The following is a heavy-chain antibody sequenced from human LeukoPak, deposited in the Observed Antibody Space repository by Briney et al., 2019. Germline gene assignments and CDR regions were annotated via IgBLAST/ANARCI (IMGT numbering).Heavy chain of an antibody. CDR3: ARGAPMTTVTYYYYMDV. Sequence: GGSLRLSCAASGFTFSDYYMSWIRQAPGKGLEWVSYISSSGSTIYYADSVKGRFTISRDNAKNPLYLQMNSLRAEDTAVYYCARGAPMTTVTYYYYMDVWGKGTTVTVSS. CDR1: GFTFSDYY. J-gene: IGHJ6*03. D-gene: IGHD4-11*01. V-gene: IGHV3-11*04. CDR2: ISSSGSTI.